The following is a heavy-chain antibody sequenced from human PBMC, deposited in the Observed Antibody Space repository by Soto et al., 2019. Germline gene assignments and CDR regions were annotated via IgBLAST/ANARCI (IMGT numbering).Heavy chain of an antibody. CDR3: AREDAARGWFDP. CDR1: GXSISSGGYS. CDR2: IYHSGST. D-gene: IGHD6-6*01. J-gene: IGHJ5*02. Sequence: LSLTCAVSGXSISSGGYSWSWIRQPPGKGLEWIGYIYHSGSTYYNPSLKSRVTISVDRSKNQFSLKLSSVTAADTAVYYCAREDAARGWFDPWGQGTLVTVSS. V-gene: IGHV4-30-2*01.